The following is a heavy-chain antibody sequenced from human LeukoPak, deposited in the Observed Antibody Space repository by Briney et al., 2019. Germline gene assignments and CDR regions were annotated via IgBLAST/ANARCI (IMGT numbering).Heavy chain of an antibody. V-gene: IGHV3-23*01. CDR2: ISGSGGST. CDR1: GFTFSSYA. D-gene: IGHD2-2*01. J-gene: IGHJ4*02. Sequence: GSLRLSCAASGFTFSSYAMSWVRQAPGKGLEWVSAISGSGGSTYYADSVKGRFTISRDNSKNTLYLQMNSLRAEDTAVYYCAKSGYQLPHTYYFDYWGQGTLVTVSS. CDR3: AKSGYQLPHTYYFDY.